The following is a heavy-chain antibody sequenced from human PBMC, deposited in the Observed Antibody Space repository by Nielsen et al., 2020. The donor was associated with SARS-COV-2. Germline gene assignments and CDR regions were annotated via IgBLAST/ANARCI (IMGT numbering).Heavy chain of an antibody. CDR3: ARGHSGSYYYGMDV. V-gene: IGHV3-30-3*01. J-gene: IGHJ6*02. CDR1: GFTFSSYA. Sequence: GGSLRLSCAASGFTFSSYAMHWVRQAPGKGLEWVAVISYDGSNKYYADSVKGRFTISRDNSKNTLYLQMNSLRAEDTAVYYCARGHSGSYYYGMDVWGQGTTVTVSS. CDR2: ISYDGSNK. D-gene: IGHD1-26*01.